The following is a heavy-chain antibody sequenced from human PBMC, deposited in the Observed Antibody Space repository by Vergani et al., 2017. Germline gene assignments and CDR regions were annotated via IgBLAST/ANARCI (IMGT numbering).Heavy chain of an antibody. CDR3: ATQNYDFWSGYQNWFDP. CDR2: IYYSGST. V-gene: IGHV4-59*04. CDR1: GGSISSYY. Sequence: QVQLQESGPGLVKPSETLSLTCTVSGGSISSYYWSWIRQPPGKGLEWIGYIYYSGSTYYNPSLKSRVTISVDTSKNQCSLKLSSVTAADTAVYYCATQNYDFWSGYQNWFDPWGQGTLVTVSS. D-gene: IGHD3-3*01. J-gene: IGHJ5*02.